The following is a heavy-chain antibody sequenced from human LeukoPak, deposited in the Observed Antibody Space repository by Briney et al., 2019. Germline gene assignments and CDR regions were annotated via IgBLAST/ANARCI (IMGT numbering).Heavy chain of an antibody. D-gene: IGHD4-11*01. J-gene: IGHJ5*02. CDR1: GYTLTELS. Sequence: GASVKVSCKVSGYTLTELSMHWVREAPGKGLEWMGGFDPEDGETIYAQKFQGRVTMTEDTSTDTAYMELSSLRSEDTAVYYCATAGRSQMATVTYNWFDPWGQGTPVTVSS. CDR3: ATAGRSQMATVTYNWFDP. V-gene: IGHV1-24*01. CDR2: FDPEDGET.